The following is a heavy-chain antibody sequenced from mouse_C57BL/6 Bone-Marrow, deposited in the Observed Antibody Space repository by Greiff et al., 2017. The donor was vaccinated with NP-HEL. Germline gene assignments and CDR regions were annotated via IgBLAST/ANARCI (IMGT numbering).Heavy chain of an antibody. CDR1: GFTFSSYA. D-gene: IGHD1-1*01. CDR2: ISDGGSYT. Sequence: EVQGVESGGGLVKPGGSLKLSCAASGFTFSSYAMSWVRQTPEKRLEWVATISDGGSYTYYPDTVKGRFTISRDNAKNNLYLQLSHLKSEDTAMYYCARDRYYGSSYGYFEYGGQGTTLTVSS. CDR3: ARDRYYGSSYGYFEY. V-gene: IGHV5-4*01. J-gene: IGHJ2*01.